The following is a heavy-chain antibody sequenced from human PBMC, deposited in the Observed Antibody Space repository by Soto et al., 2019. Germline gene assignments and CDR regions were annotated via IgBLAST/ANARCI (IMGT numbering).Heavy chain of an antibody. J-gene: IGHJ5*02. CDR3: VTYTVTEALGES. CDR1: GFTFSSYA. V-gene: IGHV3-23*01. D-gene: IGHD3-16*01. CDR2: VSRAGTYT. Sequence: EVQLLESGGDVVRPGGSLRLSCAASGFTFSSYAMGWVRQAPGKGLEWVAGVSRAGTYTFYADSVRGRFSISRDNSRDTVNLYMNALRGDDTAVYFFVTYTVTEALGESWGQGTLVSVSS.